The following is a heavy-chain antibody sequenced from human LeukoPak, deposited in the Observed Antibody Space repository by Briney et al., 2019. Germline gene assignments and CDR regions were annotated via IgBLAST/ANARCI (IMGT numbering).Heavy chain of an antibody. V-gene: IGHV3-21*01. CDR1: GFTFSRYS. CDR2: ISSDSSYI. CDR3: ARDPRRDDY. Sequence: GGSLRLSCASSGFTFSRYSMNWVRQAPGKGVEWVSSISSDSSYIYYADSVKGRFTISRDNAKNSLYLQMNSLRAEDTAVYYCARDPRRDDYWGQGTLVTVSS. J-gene: IGHJ4*02.